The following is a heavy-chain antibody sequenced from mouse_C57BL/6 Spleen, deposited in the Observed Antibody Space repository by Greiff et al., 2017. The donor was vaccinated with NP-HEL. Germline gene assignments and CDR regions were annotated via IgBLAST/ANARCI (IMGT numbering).Heavy chain of an antibody. V-gene: IGHV3-1*01. CDR1: GYSITSGYD. J-gene: IGHJ4*01. CDR2: ISYSGST. D-gene: IGHD2-3*01. Sequence: VQLKGSGPGMVKPSQSLSLTCTVTGYSITSGYDWHWIRHFPGNKLEWMGYISYSGSTNYNPSLKSRISITHDTSKNHFFLKLNSVTTEDTATYYCARADGYYLYAMDYWGQGTSVTVSS. CDR3: ARADGYYLYAMDY.